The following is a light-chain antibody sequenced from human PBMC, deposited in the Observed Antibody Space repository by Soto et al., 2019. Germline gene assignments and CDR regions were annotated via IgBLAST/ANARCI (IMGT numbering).Light chain of an antibody. V-gene: IGKV1-5*01. Sequence: DRKMTPSHSKRAGEVESGDIIGCRASQSIDNWLAWYQQKPGKAPKLLIYDASTLEIVVSSGYSSRGSCAESTLTLSRLYAHTCATHIYERYRRDSETFGQGTKVDIK. CDR1: QSIDNW. CDR3: ERYRRDSET. CDR2: DAS. J-gene: IGKJ1*01.